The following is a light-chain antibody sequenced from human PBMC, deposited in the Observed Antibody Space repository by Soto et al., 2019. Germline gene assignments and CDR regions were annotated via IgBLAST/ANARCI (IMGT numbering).Light chain of an antibody. V-gene: IGKV1-5*02. Sequence: DIQMTQSPSSLSASAGDRVTIICRASQSVSTRLAWYHQKPGKAPKVLIYDASSWAGGVPSRFTGSGSGTEFTLTINSLQPDDFATYYCQQYSVYWTFGQGTKVDI. CDR3: QQYSVYWT. CDR2: DAS. CDR1: QSVSTR. J-gene: IGKJ1*01.